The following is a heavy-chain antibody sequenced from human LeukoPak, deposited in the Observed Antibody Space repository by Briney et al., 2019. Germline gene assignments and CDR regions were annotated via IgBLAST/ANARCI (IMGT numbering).Heavy chain of an antibody. J-gene: IGHJ5*02. D-gene: IGHD3-9*01. CDR2: MYHSGTT. V-gene: IGHV4-38-2*01. CDR3: ARLSSFLTGPNWFDP. Sequence: PSETLSLTCAVSGYSISSGYYWGWIRQPPGKGLEWIGSMYHSGTTYKKLSLKSRVTISVDTSKNQFSLKLSSVTAADTAVYYCARLSSFLTGPNWFDPWGQGTLVTVSS. CDR1: GYSISSGYY.